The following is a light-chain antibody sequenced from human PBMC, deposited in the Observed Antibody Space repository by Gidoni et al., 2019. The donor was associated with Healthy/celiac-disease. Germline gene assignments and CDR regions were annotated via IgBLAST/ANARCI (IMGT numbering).Light chain of an antibody. V-gene: IGKV3-11*01. J-gene: IGKJ1*01. CDR1: QSVSSY. CDR3: QQRSNWPPT. CDR2: DAS. Sequence: EIVLTHSPATLSLSPGERATLSCRASQSVSSYLAWYQQKPGQAPRLLIYDASNRATGIQARFSGSGAGTDFTLTISSLEPEDFAVYYCQQRSNWPPTFGQGTKVEIK.